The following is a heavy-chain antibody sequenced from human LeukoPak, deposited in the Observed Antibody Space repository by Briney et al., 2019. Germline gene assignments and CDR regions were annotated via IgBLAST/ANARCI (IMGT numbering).Heavy chain of an antibody. CDR1: GFTVSSNY. D-gene: IGHD2-15*01. V-gene: IGHV3-66*01. J-gene: IGHJ4*02. CDR2: IYSGGST. CDR3: AKVRVGTAHFDY. Sequence: PGGSLRLSCAASGFTVSSNYMSWVRQAPGKGLEWVSVIYSGGSTYYADSVKGRFTISRDNSKNTLYLQMNSLRPEDTAVYYCAKVRVGTAHFDYWGQGTLVTVSS.